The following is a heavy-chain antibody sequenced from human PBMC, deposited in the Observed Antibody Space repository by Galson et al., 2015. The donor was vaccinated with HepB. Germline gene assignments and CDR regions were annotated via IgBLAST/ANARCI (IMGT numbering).Heavy chain of an antibody. V-gene: IGHV1-46*04. Sequence: SVKVSCKASGYTFTSYYMHWVRQAPGQGLEWMGIINPSGGSTSYAQKLQGRVTMTRDTSTSTVYMELSSLRSEDTAVYYCARGGAWNDERRPFDIWGQGTMVTVSS. CDR1: GYTFTSYY. CDR3: ARGGAWNDERRPFDI. J-gene: IGHJ3*02. CDR2: INPSGGST. D-gene: IGHD1-1*01.